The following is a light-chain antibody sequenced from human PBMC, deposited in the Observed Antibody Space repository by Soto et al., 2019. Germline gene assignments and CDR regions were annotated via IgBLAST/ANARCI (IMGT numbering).Light chain of an antibody. V-gene: IGLV1-40*01. CDR3: QSYDSSLSGSV. CDR2: GNS. Sequence: QSVLTQPPSVSGAPGQRVTISCTGSSSNIGAGYDVHWYQQLPGTAPKLLIYGNSNRPSGVPDRFSGSKSGTSASLASTGLQAEDDADYYCQSYDSSLSGSVFGGGTKVTVL. CDR1: SSNIGAGYD. J-gene: IGLJ3*02.